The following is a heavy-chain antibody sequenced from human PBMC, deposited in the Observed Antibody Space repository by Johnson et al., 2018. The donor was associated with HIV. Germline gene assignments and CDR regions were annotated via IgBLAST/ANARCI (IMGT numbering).Heavy chain of an antibody. D-gene: IGHD5-18*01. CDR1: GFTFSSYA. V-gene: IGHV3-23*04. Sequence: VQLVESGGGLVQPGGSLRLSCAASGFTFSSYAMSWVRQAPGKGLEWVSRTNWNDGSTGYADSVKGRFTISRDNSKNTLYLQINSLRVEDTAMYYCARDRGRYGYAAFDIWGQGKMVTVSS. J-gene: IGHJ3*02. CDR3: ARDRGRYGYAAFDI. CDR2: TNWNDGST.